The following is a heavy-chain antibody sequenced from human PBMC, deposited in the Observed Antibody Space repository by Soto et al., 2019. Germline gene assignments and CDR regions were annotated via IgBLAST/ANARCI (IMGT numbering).Heavy chain of an antibody. Sequence: ETLSLTCAVYGGSFSGYYWSWIRQPPGKGLEWIGEINHSGSTNYNPSLKSRVTISVDTSKNQFSLKLSSVTAADTAVYYCARGGDYYGSGRPIYYYYYGMDVWGQGTTVTVSS. CDR2: INHSGST. CDR3: ARGGDYYGSGRPIYYYYYGMDV. J-gene: IGHJ6*02. V-gene: IGHV4-34*01. D-gene: IGHD3-10*01. CDR1: GGSFSGYY.